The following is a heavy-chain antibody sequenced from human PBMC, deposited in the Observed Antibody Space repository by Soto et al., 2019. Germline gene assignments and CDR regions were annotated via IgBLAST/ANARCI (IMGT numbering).Heavy chain of an antibody. D-gene: IGHD1-1*01. CDR3: ATDLNWENY. J-gene: IGHJ4*02. V-gene: IGHV3-7*01. CDR2: IKPDGSET. CDR1: GFSFSSKW. Sequence: EVELVESGGGLVQPGGSLTLSCSASGFSFSSKWMTWVRQAPGKGLQWVANIKPDGSETYYLDSVKGRFTISRDNTKNSLYLQMNGLRAEAAALYFCATDLNWENYWGQGTLVTVSS.